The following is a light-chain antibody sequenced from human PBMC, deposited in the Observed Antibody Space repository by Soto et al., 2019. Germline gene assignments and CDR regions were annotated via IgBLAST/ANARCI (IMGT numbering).Light chain of an antibody. CDR3: SAYGGSNIPIYV. J-gene: IGLJ1*01. CDR2: EVD. V-gene: IGLV2-8*01. CDR1: GSDVGAYKY. Sequence: QSVLTQPPSASGSPGQSLTISCAGTGSDVGAYKYVSWYQQHPGKAPKLIIYEVDKRPSGVPDRFSGSKSGNTASLTVSGLQAEDEADYYCSAYGGSNIPIYVVGTGTKVTVL.